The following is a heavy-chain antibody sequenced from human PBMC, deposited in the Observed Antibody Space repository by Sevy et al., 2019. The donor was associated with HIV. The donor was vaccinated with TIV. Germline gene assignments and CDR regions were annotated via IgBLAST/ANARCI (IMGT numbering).Heavy chain of an antibody. J-gene: IGHJ4*02. CDR3: AILTIFGVVTDFDY. Sequence: GGSLRLSCAASGFTFSNFVMNWVRQAPGKGLEWVSYISSRGSTIYYADSVKGRFTISRDNAKNSLFLQMNSLRDEDTAVYYYAILTIFGVVTDFDYWGQGTLVTVSS. CDR1: GFTFSNFV. CDR2: ISSRGSTI. V-gene: IGHV3-48*02. D-gene: IGHD3-3*01.